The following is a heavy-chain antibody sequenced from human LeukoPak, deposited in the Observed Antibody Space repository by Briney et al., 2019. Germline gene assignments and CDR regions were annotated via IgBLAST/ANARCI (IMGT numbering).Heavy chain of an antibody. D-gene: IGHD2-15*01. CDR3: ASGYCSGGSCYSGHY. CDR1: GYTFTSYG. CDR2: INPSGGST. V-gene: IGHV1-46*01. J-gene: IGHJ4*02. Sequence: ASVKVSCKASGYTFTSYGISWVRQAPGQGLEWMGIINPSGGSTSYAQKFQGRVTMTRDTSTSTVYMELSSLRSEDTAVYYCASGYCSGGSCYSGHYWGQGTLVTVSS.